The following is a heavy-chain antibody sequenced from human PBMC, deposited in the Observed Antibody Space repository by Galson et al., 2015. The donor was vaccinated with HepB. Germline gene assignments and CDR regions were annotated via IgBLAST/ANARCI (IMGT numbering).Heavy chain of an antibody. J-gene: IGHJ4*02. CDR1: GFTFSKYG. D-gene: IGHD1-26*01. CDR2: ISYDSNKK. V-gene: IGHV3-30*03. Sequence: SLRLSCAASGFTFSKYGIHWVRQAPGKGLEWVAVISYDSNKKFSGASVRGRFTISRDNPNSMAYLQMDSLRPNDTAVYFCVSGSLLDYWGQGALVTVSS. CDR3: VSGSLLDY.